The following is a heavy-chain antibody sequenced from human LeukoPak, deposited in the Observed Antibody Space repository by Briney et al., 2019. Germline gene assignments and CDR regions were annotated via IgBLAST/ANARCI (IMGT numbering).Heavy chain of an antibody. CDR2: IYPGDSDT. J-gene: IGHJ4*02. CDR3: ARHTRYSSSSRVFEY. D-gene: IGHD6-6*01. CDR1: GYSFTNYW. Sequence: GESLQISCKGSGYSFTNYWIGWVRQMPGKGLEWMGIIYPGDSDTKYSPSFQGQVTISADRSISTAYLQWSSLKASDTAMYYCARHTRYSSSSRVFEYWGQGTLVTVSS. V-gene: IGHV5-51*01.